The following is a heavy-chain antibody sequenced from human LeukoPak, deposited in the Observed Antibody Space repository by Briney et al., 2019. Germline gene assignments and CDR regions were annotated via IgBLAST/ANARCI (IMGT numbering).Heavy chain of an antibody. CDR1: GFTFTSSA. CDR3: AADLRVVGASFDY. J-gene: IGHJ4*02. CDR2: IVVGSGNT. Sequence: SVKVSCKASGFTFTSSAMQWVRQARGQRLEWIGWIVVGSGNTNYAQKFQERVTITRDMSTSTAYMELSSVRSEDTAVYYCAADLRVVGASFDYWGQGTLVTVSS. V-gene: IGHV1-58*02. D-gene: IGHD1-26*01.